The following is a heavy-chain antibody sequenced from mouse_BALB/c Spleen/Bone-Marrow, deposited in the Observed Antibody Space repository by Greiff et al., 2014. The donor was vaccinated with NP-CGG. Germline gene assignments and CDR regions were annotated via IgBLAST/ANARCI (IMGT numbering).Heavy chain of an antibody. Sequence: EVQLQQSGPDLPKPSQSLSLTCTVTGYSITSGYSWPWIRQFPGNKLEWMGYIHYSGSTNYNPSLKSRISITRDTSKNQFFLQLNSVTTEDTATYYCARRGLDYYGSSYWYFDVWGAGTTVTVSS. CDR2: IHYSGST. D-gene: IGHD1-1*01. J-gene: IGHJ1*01. CDR1: GYSITSGYS. CDR3: ARRGLDYYGSSYWYFDV. V-gene: IGHV3-1*02.